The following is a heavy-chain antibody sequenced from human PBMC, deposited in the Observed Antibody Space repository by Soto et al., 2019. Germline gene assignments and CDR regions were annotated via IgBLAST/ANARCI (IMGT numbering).Heavy chain of an antibody. V-gene: IGHV4-34*01. J-gene: IGHJ4*02. D-gene: IGHD3-22*01. CDR1: GGSFSGYY. CDR3: ARERRNSSGYYPYYFDY. CDR2: INHSGST. Sequence: TSETLSLTCAVYGGSFSGYYWSWIRQPPGKGLEWIGEINHSGSTNYNPSLKSRVTISVDTSKNQFSLKLSSVTAADTAVYYCARERRNSSGYYPYYFDYWGQGTLVTVSS.